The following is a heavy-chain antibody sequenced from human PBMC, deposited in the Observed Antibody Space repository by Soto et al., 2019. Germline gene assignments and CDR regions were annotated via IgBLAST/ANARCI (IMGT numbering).Heavy chain of an antibody. CDR1: GYSFTSYW. D-gene: IGHD2-2*01. CDR3: ARDMRSCSSTSCYYYYYGMDV. V-gene: IGHV5-10-1*01. J-gene: IGHJ6*02. Sequence: GESLKISCKGSGYSFTSYWISWVRQMPGKGLEWMGRIDPSDSYTNYSPSFQGHVTISADKSISTAYLQWSSLKASDTAMYYCARDMRSCSSTSCYYYYYGMDVWGQGTTVTVS. CDR2: IDPSDSYT.